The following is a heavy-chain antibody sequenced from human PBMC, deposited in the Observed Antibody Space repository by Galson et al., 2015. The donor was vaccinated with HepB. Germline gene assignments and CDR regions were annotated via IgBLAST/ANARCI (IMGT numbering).Heavy chain of an antibody. J-gene: IGHJ4*02. D-gene: IGHD6-6*01. CDR2: ITGSGTYK. CDR1: GFTFNAYS. V-gene: IGHV3-21*01. Sequence: SLRLSCAASGFTFNAYSMNWVRQAPGKGLEWVSSITGSGTYKYYADSVKGRFTISRDSAKNSVFLQMKSLRAEDTAIYYCARDYTTSSNFDFGYWGQGTLVTVSS. CDR3: ARDYTTSSNFDFGY.